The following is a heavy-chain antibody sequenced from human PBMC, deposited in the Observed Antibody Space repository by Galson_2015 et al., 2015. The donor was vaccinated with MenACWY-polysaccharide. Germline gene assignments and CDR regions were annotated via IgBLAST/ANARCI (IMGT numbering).Heavy chain of an antibody. J-gene: IGHJ4*01. CDR1: GGAFTTHG. CDR2: IIPIMGSP. Sequence: SVKVSCKASGGAFTTHGLYWLRQAPGQGFEFMGRIIPIMGSPNYAQRFQGRLTITADGSTSTAYMELSSLTSEDTAVYYCTRADGSSQTCYFAYWGQGTLVTVSS. CDR3: TRADGSSQTCYFAY. V-gene: IGHV1-69*11. D-gene: IGHD3-22*01.